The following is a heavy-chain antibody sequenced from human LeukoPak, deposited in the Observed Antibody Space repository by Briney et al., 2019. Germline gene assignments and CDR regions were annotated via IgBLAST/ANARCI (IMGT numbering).Heavy chain of an antibody. CDR2: LYSGGNT. V-gene: IGHV3-53*01. CDR3: ARVRPPYSYGHGPFDI. CDR1: GFTVSGNY. D-gene: IGHD5-18*01. Sequence: GRSLRLSCTAFGFTVSGNYLSWVRQTPGKGLEWVSVLYSGGNTYYTESLKGRFTISRDNSKNTLYLQMNSLRVEDTAVYFCARVRPPYSYGHGPFDIWGRGTLVTVSS. J-gene: IGHJ4*02.